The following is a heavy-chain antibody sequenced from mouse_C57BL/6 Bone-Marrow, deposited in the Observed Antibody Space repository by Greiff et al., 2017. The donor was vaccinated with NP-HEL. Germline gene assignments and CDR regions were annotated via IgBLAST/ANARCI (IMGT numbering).Heavy chain of an antibody. Sequence: VQLKESGAELVRPGASVKLSCTASGFNIKDYYMHWVKQRPEQGLEWIGRIDPEDGDTEYAPKFQGKATMTADTSSITAYLQLSSLTSEDTAVYYCTLNYWYFDVWGTGTTVTVSS. V-gene: IGHV14-1*01. CDR1: GFNIKDYY. CDR2: IDPEDGDT. J-gene: IGHJ1*03. CDR3: TLNYWYFDV.